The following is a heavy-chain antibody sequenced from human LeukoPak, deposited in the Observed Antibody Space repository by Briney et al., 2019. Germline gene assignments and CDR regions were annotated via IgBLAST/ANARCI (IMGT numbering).Heavy chain of an antibody. CDR3: ARSRPYSSGWYFDY. J-gene: IGHJ4*02. CDR1: GGSFSSYY. Sequence: PSETLSLTCAVYGGSFSSYYWSWIRQPAGKGLEWIGRIYTSGSTNYNPSLKSRVTMSVDTSKNQFSLKLSSVTAADTAVYYCARSRPYSSGWYFDYWGQGTLVTVSS. V-gene: IGHV4-59*10. CDR2: IYTSGST. D-gene: IGHD6-19*01.